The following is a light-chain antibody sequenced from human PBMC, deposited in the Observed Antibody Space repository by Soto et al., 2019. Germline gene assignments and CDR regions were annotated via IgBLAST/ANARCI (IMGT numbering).Light chain of an antibody. J-gene: IGLJ3*02. CDR3: QTWGTGIRV. CDR2: LNSDGSH. Sequence: QSVLTQSPSASASLGASVKLTCTRSSGHSSYAIAWHQQQPEQGPRYLMKLNSDGSHSKGDGIPDRFSGSSSGAERYLTISSLQSEDESDYDCQTWGTGIRVFGGGTKLTVL. V-gene: IGLV4-69*01. CDR1: SGHSSYA.